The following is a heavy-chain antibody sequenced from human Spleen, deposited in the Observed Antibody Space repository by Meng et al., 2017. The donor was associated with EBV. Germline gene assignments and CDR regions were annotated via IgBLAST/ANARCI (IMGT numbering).Heavy chain of an antibody. J-gene: IGHJ4*02. CDR3: ARYGGTPTYHIALTLDY. V-gene: IGHV1-69*01. CDR2: IIPIFGTA. CDR1: GGTFSSYA. Sequence: QGRLVKAGAGVKKPGSSVKVSCKASGGTFSSYAISWVRQAPGQGLEWMGGIIPIFGTANYAQKFQGRVTITADESTSTAYMELSSLRSEDTAVYYCARYGGTPTYHIALTLDYWGQGTLVTVSS. D-gene: IGHD6-13*01.